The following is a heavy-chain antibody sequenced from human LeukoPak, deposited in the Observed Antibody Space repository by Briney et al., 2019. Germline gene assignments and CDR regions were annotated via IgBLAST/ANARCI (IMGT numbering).Heavy chain of an antibody. Sequence: SVTLSLTCTVSGGSINSYYWSWIRQPPGKGLEWIGYIYYSGSTNYNPSLTSRVTISLDTSKNQFSLKLSSVTAADTAVYYCARRRGDFWSDYYAFDYWGQGTLVTISS. D-gene: IGHD3-3*01. V-gene: IGHV4-59*08. CDR3: ARRRGDFWSDYYAFDY. J-gene: IGHJ4*02. CDR1: GGSINSYY. CDR2: IYYSGST.